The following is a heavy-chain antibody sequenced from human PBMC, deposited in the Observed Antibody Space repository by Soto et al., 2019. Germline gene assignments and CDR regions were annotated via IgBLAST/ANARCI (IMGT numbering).Heavy chain of an antibody. CDR3: GKEEGEH. V-gene: IGHV1-69*19. D-gene: IGHD3-16*01. CDR2: IIPIFGIK. J-gene: IGHJ1*01. CDR1: GGTFNTYA. Sequence: QMQLVQSGAEVKERGSSVKISCKTSGGTFNTYALTWVRQAHGQGLEWIGGIIPIFGIKNIAQRFQGRVRIKAADSLTTAYMEMTSLRSEETAVYYCGKEEGEHWGQG.